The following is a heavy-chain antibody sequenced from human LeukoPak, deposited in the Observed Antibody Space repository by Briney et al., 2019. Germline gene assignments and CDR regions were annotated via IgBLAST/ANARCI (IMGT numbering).Heavy chain of an antibody. V-gene: IGHV3-23*01. CDR3: TKAPATGEGYYFYYMDV. J-gene: IGHJ6*03. CDR1: GFTFSSYA. CDR2: INGRAATT. Sequence: GGSLRLSCAASGFASGFTFSSYAMSWVRQAPGKGLEWVASINGRAATTYYADSVKGRFTISRDNSKNTLYLQMNSLGADDTAVYYCTKAPATGEGYYFYYMDVWGKGTTVTVSS. D-gene: IGHD7-27*01.